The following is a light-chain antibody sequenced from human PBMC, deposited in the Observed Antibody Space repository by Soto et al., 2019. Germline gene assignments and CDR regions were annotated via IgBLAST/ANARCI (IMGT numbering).Light chain of an antibody. CDR3: QQYYSTPWT. CDR2: WAS. CDR1: QSVLYSSNNKNY. V-gene: IGKV4-1*01. J-gene: IGKJ1*01. Sequence: DIVMTQSPDSLAVSLGERATINCKSSQSVLYSSNNKNYLAWYQQKPGQPPKLLIYWASTRESGVPDRFSGSGSGPDFTLTISSLQAEDVAVYYCQQYYSTPWTFGQGTQVEIK.